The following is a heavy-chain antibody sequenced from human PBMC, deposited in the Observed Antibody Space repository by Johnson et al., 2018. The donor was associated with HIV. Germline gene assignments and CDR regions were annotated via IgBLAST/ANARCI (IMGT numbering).Heavy chain of an antibody. V-gene: IGHV3-66*02. D-gene: IGHD1-26*01. CDR1: GFTVSSNY. Sequence: VQLVESGGGLVQPGGSLRLSCAASGFTVSSNYMSWVRQAPGKGLEWVSVIYSGGTTYYADSVKGRFTISRDNSKNTLFLQMDSLRADDTAVYYCAREGVSGSYYDAFDFWGQGTMVSVSS. J-gene: IGHJ3*01. CDR2: IYSGGTT. CDR3: AREGVSGSYYDAFDF.